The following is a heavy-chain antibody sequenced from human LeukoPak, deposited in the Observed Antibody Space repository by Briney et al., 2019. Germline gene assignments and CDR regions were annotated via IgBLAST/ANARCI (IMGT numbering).Heavy chain of an antibody. D-gene: IGHD2-2*02. V-gene: IGHV4-4*07. CDR3: ARDLWLPNDCSSTSCYTGFDY. CDR1: GGSISSYY. J-gene: IGHJ4*02. CDR2: IYTSGST. Sequence: SETLSFTCTVSGGSISSYYWSWIRQPAGKGLEWIGRIYTSGSTNYNPSLKSRVTMSVDTPKNQFSLKLSSVTAADTAVYYCARDLWLPNDCSSTSCYTGFDYWGQGTLVTVSS.